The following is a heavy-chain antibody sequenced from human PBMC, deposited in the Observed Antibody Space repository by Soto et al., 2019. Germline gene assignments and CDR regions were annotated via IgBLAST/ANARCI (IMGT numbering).Heavy chain of an antibody. D-gene: IGHD3-22*01. CDR3: ARLIVVKPYFQH. J-gene: IGHJ1*01. Sequence: RRLSCAASGFTFSSYWMSWVRQAPGKGLEWVANIKQDGSEKYYVDSVKGRFTISRDNAKNSLYLQMNSLRAEDTAVYYCARLIVVKPYFQHWGQGTLVTVSS. CDR2: IKQDGSEK. CDR1: GFTFSSYW. V-gene: IGHV3-7*01.